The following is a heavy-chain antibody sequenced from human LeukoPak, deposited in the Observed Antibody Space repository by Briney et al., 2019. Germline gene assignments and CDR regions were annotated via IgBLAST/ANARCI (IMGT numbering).Heavy chain of an antibody. CDR1: GFTFSGYA. D-gene: IGHD4-17*01. V-gene: IGHV3-30-3*01. CDR3: ARETGSAVGSTDFDH. J-gene: IGHJ4*02. Sequence: GGSLRLSCAASGFTFSGYAVHWVRQAPGKGLEWVAVISYDGSNKYYADSVKGRFTISRDNSKNTLYLQMNSLRAEDTAVYYCARETGSAVGSTDFDHWGQGTLVTVSS. CDR2: ISYDGSNK.